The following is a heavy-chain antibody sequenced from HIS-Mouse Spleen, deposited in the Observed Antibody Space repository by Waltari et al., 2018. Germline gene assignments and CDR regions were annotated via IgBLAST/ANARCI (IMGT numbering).Heavy chain of an antibody. CDR1: GGSIRSSSYS. D-gene: IGHD6-13*01. V-gene: IGHV4-39*07. Sequence: QLQLQESGPGLVKPSETLSLTCTVSGGSIRSSSYSWGWIRTPPGKGLEWIGSIYYSGSTYYNPSLKSRVTISVDTSKNQFSLKLSSVTAADTAVYYCAREIPYSSSWYDWYFDLWGRGTLVTVSS. CDR3: AREIPYSSSWYDWYFDL. J-gene: IGHJ2*01. CDR2: IYYSGST.